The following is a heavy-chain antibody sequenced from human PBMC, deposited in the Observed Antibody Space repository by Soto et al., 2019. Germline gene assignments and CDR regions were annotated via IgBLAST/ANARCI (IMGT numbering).Heavy chain of an antibody. CDR1: GGSISSSSYY. D-gene: IGHD2-2*01. CDR2: IYYSGST. J-gene: IGHJ6*03. CDR3: ASLIVVVPAAIDYYYYKDV. Sequence: SETLSLTCTVSGGSISSSSYYWGWIRQPPGKGLEWIGSIYYSGSTYYNPSLKSRVTISVDTSKNQFSLKLSSVTAADTAVYYCASLIVVVPAAIDYYYYKDVWGKGTTVTVSS. V-gene: IGHV4-39*01.